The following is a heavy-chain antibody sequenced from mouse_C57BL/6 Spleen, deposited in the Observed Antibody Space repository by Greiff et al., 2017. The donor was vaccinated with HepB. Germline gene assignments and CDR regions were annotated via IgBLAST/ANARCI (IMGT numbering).Heavy chain of an antibody. CDR1: GYAFSSYW. V-gene: IGHV1-80*01. CDR2: IYPGDGDT. D-gene: IGHD1-1*01. J-gene: IGHJ2*01. Sequence: QVQLKQSGAELVKPGASVKISCKASGYAFSSYWMNWVKQRPGKGLEWIGQIYPGDGDTNYNGKFKGKATLTADKSSSTAYMQLSSLTSEDSAVYFCAREGGYYGSSYDYWGQGTTLTVSS. CDR3: AREGGYYGSSYDY.